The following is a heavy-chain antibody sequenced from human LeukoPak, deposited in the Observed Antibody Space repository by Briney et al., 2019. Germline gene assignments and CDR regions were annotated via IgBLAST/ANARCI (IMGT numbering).Heavy chain of an antibody. V-gene: IGHV1-46*01. J-gene: IGHJ4*02. CDR2: INPSGGST. CDR3: ALGTVVTPLLFDY. D-gene: IGHD4-23*01. CDR1: GYTFTSYY. Sequence: ASVKVSCKASGYTFTSYYMHWVRQAPGQGLEWMGIINPSGGSTSYAQKFQGRVTMTRDTSTSTVYMELSRLRSDDTAVYYCALGTVVTPLLFDYWGQGTLVTVSS.